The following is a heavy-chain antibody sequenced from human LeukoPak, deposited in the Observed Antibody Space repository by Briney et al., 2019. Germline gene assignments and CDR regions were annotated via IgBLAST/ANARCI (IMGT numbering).Heavy chain of an antibody. D-gene: IGHD6-19*01. CDR1: GFTFSSYA. CDR3: ARDGKLRAVPGESDF. CDR2: ISSGSSYI. Sequence: GGSLRLSCAASGFTFSSYAMHWVRQAPGKGLEWVSSISSGSSYIYYADSVKGRFTISRDNAKNSLFLQMNSLRAEDTAVYYCARDGKLRAVPGESDFWGQGALVTVSS. J-gene: IGHJ4*02. V-gene: IGHV3-21*01.